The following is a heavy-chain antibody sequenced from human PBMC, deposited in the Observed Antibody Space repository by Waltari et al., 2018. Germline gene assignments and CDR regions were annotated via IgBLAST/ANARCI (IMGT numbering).Heavy chain of an antibody. CDR2: IYHSGST. Sequence: QVQLQESGPGLVKPSETLSLTCTVSGYSISSGYYWGWIRQPPGKGLEWIGSIYHSGSTYCIPSLKSRVTRSEDTSKNQFSLKLSSVTAADTAVYYCASSSTVSTGAYSWGQGTMVTVSS. V-gene: IGHV4-38-2*02. CDR3: ASSSTVSTGAYS. CDR1: GYSISSGYY. D-gene: IGHD4-17*01. J-gene: IGHJ3*01.